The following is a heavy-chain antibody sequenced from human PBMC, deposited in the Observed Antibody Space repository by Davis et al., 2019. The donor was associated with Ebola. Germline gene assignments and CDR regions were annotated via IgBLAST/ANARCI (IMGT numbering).Heavy chain of an antibody. CDR1: GFNFRSYG. CDR2: ISSSSSYI. Sequence: GESLKISCAASGFNFRSYGMHWVRQAPGKGLEWVSSISSSSSYIYYADSVKGRFTISRDNAKNSLYLQMNSLRAEDTAVYYCARDLWDVVVPAAIDAYYYGMDVWGQGTTVTVSS. V-gene: IGHV3-21*01. D-gene: IGHD2-2*01. J-gene: IGHJ6*02. CDR3: ARDLWDVVVPAAIDAYYYGMDV.